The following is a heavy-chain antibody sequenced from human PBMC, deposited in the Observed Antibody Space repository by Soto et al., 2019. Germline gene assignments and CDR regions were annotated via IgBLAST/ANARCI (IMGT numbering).Heavy chain of an antibody. V-gene: IGHV3-7*01. J-gene: IGHJ4*02. CDR1: GFIFSSYH. CDR3: ARKLEL. D-gene: IGHD1-26*01. CDR2: IKESATEK. Sequence: EEQLVESGGGLVQPGGSLRLSCAASGFIFSSYHMSWVRQAPGQGLEWVAKIKESATEKDYDDSVKGRFTISRDNAKKSVYLQMNSLRVEDTAVYYCARKLELGGQGTLVTVSS.